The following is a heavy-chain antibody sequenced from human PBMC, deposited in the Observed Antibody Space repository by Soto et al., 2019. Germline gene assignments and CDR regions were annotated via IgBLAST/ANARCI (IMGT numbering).Heavy chain of an antibody. CDR1: GGSFSGYY. CDR3: ARGVRYFDWLLSCYYYYGMDV. D-gene: IGHD3-9*01. V-gene: IGHV4-34*01. CDR2: INHSGST. J-gene: IGHJ6*02. Sequence: SETLPLTCAVYGGSFSGYYWSWIRQPPGKGLEWIGEINHSGSTNYNPSLKSRVTISVDTSKNQFSLKLSSVTAADTAVYYCARGVRYFDWLLSCYYYYGMDVWGQGTTVTVSS.